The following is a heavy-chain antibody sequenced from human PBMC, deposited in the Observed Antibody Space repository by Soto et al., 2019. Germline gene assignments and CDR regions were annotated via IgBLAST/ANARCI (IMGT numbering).Heavy chain of an antibody. CDR1: GFSFTDSA. V-gene: IGHV3-73*01. J-gene: IGHJ4*02. CDR3: ARGGGMGVNDH. Sequence: GGSLRLSCAASGFSFTDSAMPWVRQAPGKGLEWIARIRSGANNYLTAYPASVTGRFTISRDDSKNTAYLQMDGLTSEDTAMYFCARGGGMGVNDHWGQGIMVTVSS. D-gene: IGHD3-16*01. CDR2: IRSGANNYLT.